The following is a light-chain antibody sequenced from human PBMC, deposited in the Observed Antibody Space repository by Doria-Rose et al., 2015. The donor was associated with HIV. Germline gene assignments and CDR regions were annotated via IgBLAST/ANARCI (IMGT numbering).Light chain of an antibody. CDR1: QSFSSTY. J-gene: IGKJ1*01. CDR2: DGS. CDR3: HQYGTSWT. V-gene: IGKV3-20*01. Sequence: SLGKLSLSPGERATLSCRASQSFSSTYLARYQQKPGQAPSLLIYDGSTRATGIPDRFSASGSGTDFTLTINRLEPEDFALYYCHQYGTSWTFGQGTKVEI.